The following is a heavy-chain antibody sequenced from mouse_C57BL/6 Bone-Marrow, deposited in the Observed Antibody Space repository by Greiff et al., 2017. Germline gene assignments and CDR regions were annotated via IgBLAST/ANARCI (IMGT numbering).Heavy chain of an antibody. CDR3: ASCAAFAD. J-gene: IGHJ3*01. CDR2: IYPSSGNT. Sequence: QVQLQQSGAALARPGASVKLSCKASGYTFTSYGIRWVKQRPGHGLEWIGEIYPSSGNTYYNEQFKCKATLTADKSSSTAYMELRCLTSEDSAVYFCASCAAFADWGQGTLVTVSA. V-gene: IGHV1-81*01. CDR1: GYTFTSYG.